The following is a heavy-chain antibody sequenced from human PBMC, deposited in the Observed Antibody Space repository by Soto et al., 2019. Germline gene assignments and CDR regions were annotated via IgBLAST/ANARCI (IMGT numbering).Heavy chain of an antibody. CDR1: GYTFTSYD. V-gene: IGHV1-8*01. D-gene: IGHD1-26*01. CDR3: ARTGSYYGMDV. J-gene: IGHJ6*02. CDR2: MNPNSGNT. Sequence: ASVKVSCKASGYTFTSYDINWVRQATGQGLEWMGWMNPNSGNTGYAQKFQGGVTMTRDTSTSTVYMELSSLRSEDTAVYYCARTGSYYGMDVWGQGTTVTVSS.